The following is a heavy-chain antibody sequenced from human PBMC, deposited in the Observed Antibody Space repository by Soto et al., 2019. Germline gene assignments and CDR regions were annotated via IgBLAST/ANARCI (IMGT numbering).Heavy chain of an antibody. Sequence: PGGSLRLSCAASGFTFSDYYMSWIRQAPGKGLEWVSYISSSSSYTNYADSVKGRFTISRDNAKNSLYLQMNSLRAEDTAVYYCARADITGTTSGIDYWGQGTLVTVSS. CDR3: ARADITGTTSGIDY. V-gene: IGHV3-11*06. J-gene: IGHJ4*02. D-gene: IGHD1-7*01. CDR2: ISSSSSYT. CDR1: GFTFSDYY.